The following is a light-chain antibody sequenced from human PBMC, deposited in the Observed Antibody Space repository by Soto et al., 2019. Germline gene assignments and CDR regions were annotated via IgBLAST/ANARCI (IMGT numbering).Light chain of an antibody. CDR3: QHYKNWPPIT. CDR1: QRVDWA. V-gene: IGKV3-11*01. J-gene: IGKJ5*01. CDR2: GAS. Sequence: SFLTQSPATLALSPGERATLLCRASQRVDWALGWYQEKPGQAPRLLIYGASHRATGIPARFSGSGSGTDFTLNIDSVEADDFAVYYCQHYKNWPPITFGQGTRLDIK.